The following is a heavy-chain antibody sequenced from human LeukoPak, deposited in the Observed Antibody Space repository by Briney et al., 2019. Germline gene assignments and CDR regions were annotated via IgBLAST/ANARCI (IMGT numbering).Heavy chain of an antibody. CDR3: ARGHNSGYYLKY. CDR2: ISGSSSYT. CDR1: GFNFRTYN. D-gene: IGHD3-22*01. J-gene: IGHJ4*02. V-gene: IGHV3-21*05. Sequence: GGSLRLSCVGPGFNFRTYNLNWVRQAPGKGLEWVSDISGSSSYTDYADSVKGRFTISKDNANSSVFLQMGSLRAEDTAVYYCARGHNSGYYLKYWGQGTLVTVSS.